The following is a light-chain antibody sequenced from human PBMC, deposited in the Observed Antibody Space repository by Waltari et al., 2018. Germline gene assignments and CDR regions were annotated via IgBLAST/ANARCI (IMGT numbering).Light chain of an antibody. Sequence: EIVLTQSPGTLSLSPGERATLSCRASQSVTFNYLARYQQKFGQAPRLLIYGASTRATGIPDRFSGSGSGTDFTLTINRLEPEDFAVYYCQQYGTSRTFGPGTKVEIK. V-gene: IGKV3-20*01. CDR3: QQYGTSRT. CDR1: QSVTFNY. CDR2: GAS. J-gene: IGKJ1*01.